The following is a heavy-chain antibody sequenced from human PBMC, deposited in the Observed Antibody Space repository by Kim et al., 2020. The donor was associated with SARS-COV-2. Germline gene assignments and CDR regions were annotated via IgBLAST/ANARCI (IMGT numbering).Heavy chain of an antibody. Sequence: SETLSLTCTVSGGSITSNTYYWGWIRQPPGKGLEWIGTIYYSGTSFYNPSLKSRVTISVDTSNNQFSLKLTSVTAADTAVYYCARSRSTSIHPNWFDPWG. V-gene: IGHV4-39*07. CDR3: ARSRSTSIHPNWFDP. J-gene: IGHJ5*02. CDR2: IYYSGTS. CDR1: GGSITSNTYY. D-gene: IGHD2-2*01.